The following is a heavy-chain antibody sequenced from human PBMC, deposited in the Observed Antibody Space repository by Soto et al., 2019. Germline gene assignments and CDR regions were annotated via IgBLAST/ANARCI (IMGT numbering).Heavy chain of an antibody. Sequence: SETMSLTCTLSDPSISSSSYYWAWIRRPQWYGLELIGIIYYSGSTYYNPSVKSRVAISVDTSKNQFSLKLSSVIAAYTALYYCARAGGLVAVAVDYWGQGTLVTIS. CDR1: DPSISSSSYY. D-gene: IGHD6-19*01. CDR2: IYYSGST. CDR3: ARAGGLVAVAVDY. V-gene: IGHV4-39*07. J-gene: IGHJ4*02.